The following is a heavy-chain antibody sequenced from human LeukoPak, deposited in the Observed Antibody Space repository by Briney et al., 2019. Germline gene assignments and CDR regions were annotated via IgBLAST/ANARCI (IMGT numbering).Heavy chain of an antibody. D-gene: IGHD1-26*01. CDR2: IKQDGSEK. CDR3: AKVRGVGADAFDI. V-gene: IGHV3-7*03. J-gene: IGHJ3*02. CDR1: GFTFSSDW. Sequence: GGSRRLSCAASGFTFSSDWMSWGRQAPGKGLEWVANIKQDGSEKYYVDSVKGRFTISRDNAKNSLYLQMNSLRAEDTALYYCAKVRGVGADAFDIWGQGTMVTVSS.